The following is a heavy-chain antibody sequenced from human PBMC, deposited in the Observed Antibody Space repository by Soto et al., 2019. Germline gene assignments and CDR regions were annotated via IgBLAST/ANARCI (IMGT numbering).Heavy chain of an antibody. V-gene: IGHV1-18*01. Sequence: QVQLVQSGAEVKKPGASVKVSCKASGYTFTSYGISWVRQAPGQGLEWMGWISAYNGNTNYAQKLQGRVTMTTDTSTSTAYMELWSLRSDDTAVYYRARDYYDSSGYHRNRPYYYYGMDVWGQGTTVTVSS. CDR1: GYTFTSYG. J-gene: IGHJ6*02. CDR3: ARDYYDSSGYHRNRPYYYYGMDV. D-gene: IGHD3-22*01. CDR2: ISAYNGNT.